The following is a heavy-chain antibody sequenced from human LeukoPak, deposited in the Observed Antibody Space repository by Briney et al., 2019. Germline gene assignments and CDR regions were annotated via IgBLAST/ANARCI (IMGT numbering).Heavy chain of an antibody. D-gene: IGHD3-10*01. V-gene: IGHV1-8*03. Sequence: ASVKVSCKASGYTFTNYDINWVRQATGQGLEWMGWMSPVSGHTGYAQKFQDRVTITRNTSISTAYMELSSLRSDDTAVYYCARRGSRYYYYYMDVWGKGTTVTVSS. CDR3: ARRGSRYYYYYMDV. CDR2: MSPVSGHT. CDR1: GYTFTNYD. J-gene: IGHJ6*03.